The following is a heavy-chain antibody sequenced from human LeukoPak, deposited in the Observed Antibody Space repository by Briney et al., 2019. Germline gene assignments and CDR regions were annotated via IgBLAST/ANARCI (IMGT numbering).Heavy chain of an antibody. CDR2: IWYDGSNK. Sequence: PGRSLRLSCAASGFTLSSYGMHWVRQAPGKGLEWVAVIWYDGSNKYYADSVKGRFTISRDNSKNALYLQMNSLRAEDTAVYYCARDTAIIMPRYYFDYWGQGTLVTVSS. D-gene: IGHD5-18*01. CDR3: ARDTAIIMPRYYFDY. V-gene: IGHV3-33*01. J-gene: IGHJ4*02. CDR1: GFTLSSYG.